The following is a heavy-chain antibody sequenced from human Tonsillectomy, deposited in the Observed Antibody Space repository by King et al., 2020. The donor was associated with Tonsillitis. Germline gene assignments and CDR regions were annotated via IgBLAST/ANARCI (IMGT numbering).Heavy chain of an antibody. CDR2: GSGSGGSH. D-gene: IGHD6-19*01. Sequence: VQLVESGGGLVQPGGSLRLSCAASGFTFSSYAMSWVRQAPGKGLEWVSAGSGSGGSHYDAASVKGRFTISRDNSKNTLQLQMKSLRAEATAVYYCAKDVAVAGGVLYFDYWGQGTLVTVSS. CDR1: GFTFSSYA. V-gene: IGHV3-23*04. CDR3: AKDVAVAGGVLYFDY. J-gene: IGHJ4*02.